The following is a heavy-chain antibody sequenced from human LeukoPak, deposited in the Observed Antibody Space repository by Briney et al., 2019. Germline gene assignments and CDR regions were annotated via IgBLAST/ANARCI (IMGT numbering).Heavy chain of an antibody. CDR2: INPNSGGT. J-gene: IGHJ3*02. CDR1: GYTFTGYY. V-gene: IGHV1-2*02. Sequence: ASVKVSCKASGYTFTGYYMHWVRQAPGQGLEWMGWINPNSGGTNYAQKFQGRVTMTRNTSISTAYMELSSLRSEDTAVYYCARVSGRADAFDIWGQGTMVTVSS. D-gene: IGHD6-25*01. CDR3: ARVSGRADAFDI.